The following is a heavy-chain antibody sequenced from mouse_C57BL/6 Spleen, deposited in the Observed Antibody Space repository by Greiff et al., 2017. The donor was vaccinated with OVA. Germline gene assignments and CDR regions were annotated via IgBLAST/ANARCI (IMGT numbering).Heavy chain of an antibody. V-gene: IGHV1-64*01. CDR1: GYTFTSYW. J-gene: IGHJ3*01. CDR3: AITVVAPGFAY. Sequence: QVQLQQPGAELVKPGASVKLSCKASGYTFTSYWMHWVKQRPGQGLEWIGMIHPNSGSTNYNEKFKSKATLTVDKSSSTAYMQLSSLTSEDSAVYYCAITVVAPGFAYWGQGTLVTVSA. CDR2: IHPNSGST. D-gene: IGHD1-1*01.